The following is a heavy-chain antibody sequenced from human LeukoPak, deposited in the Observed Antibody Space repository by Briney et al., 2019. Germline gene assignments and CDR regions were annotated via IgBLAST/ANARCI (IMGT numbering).Heavy chain of an antibody. CDR1: GGSFSGYY. V-gene: IGHV4-34*01. CDR2: INHSGST. J-gene: IGHJ4*02. Sequence: SETLSLTCAVYGGSFSGYYWSWIRRPPGKGLEWIGEINHSGSTNYNPSLKSRVTISVDTSKNQFSLKLSSVTAVDTAVYYCARGVRQWLTHWGQGTLVTVSS. CDR3: ARGVRQWLTH. D-gene: IGHD6-19*01.